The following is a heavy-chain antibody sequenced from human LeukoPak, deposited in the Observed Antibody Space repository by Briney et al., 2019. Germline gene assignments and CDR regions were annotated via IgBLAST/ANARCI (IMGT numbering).Heavy chain of an antibody. Sequence: SETLSLTCTVSGGSISSYYWSWIRQPPGKGLEWIGYIYYSGSTNYNPSLKSRVTLSVDTSKNQFSLKLSSVTAADTAVYYCARGKSGYSGYSPTSGYYYGMDVWGKGTTVTVSS. V-gene: IGHV4-59*01. CDR3: ARGKSGYSGYSPTSGYYYGMDV. D-gene: IGHD5-12*01. J-gene: IGHJ6*04. CDR1: GGSISSYY. CDR2: IYYSGST.